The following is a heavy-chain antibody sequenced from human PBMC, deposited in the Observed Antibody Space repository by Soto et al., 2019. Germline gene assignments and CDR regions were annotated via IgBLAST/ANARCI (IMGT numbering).Heavy chain of an antibody. D-gene: IGHD6-13*01. CDR2: IYYSGST. Sequence: SETLSLTCTVSGGSISSYYWGWIRQPPGKGLEWIGYIYYSGSTNYNPSLKSRVTISVDTSKNQFSLKLSSVTAADTAVYYCARDHGIAAAGFDYWGQGTLVTVSS. CDR3: ARDHGIAAAGFDY. CDR1: GGSISSYY. V-gene: IGHV4-59*01. J-gene: IGHJ4*02.